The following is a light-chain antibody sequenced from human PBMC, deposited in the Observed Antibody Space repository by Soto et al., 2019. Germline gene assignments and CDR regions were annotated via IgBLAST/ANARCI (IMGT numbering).Light chain of an antibody. Sequence: IVLTQSPGTLSLPPGERATLSCRASQSVSSGYLAWYQQRPGQAPRLLIYGASSRTTGIPHRFSGSGSGTDFTLTISRLEPEDFAVYYCQHYGSSPYTFGQGTKLEIK. CDR3: QHYGSSPYT. J-gene: IGKJ2*01. V-gene: IGKV3-20*01. CDR2: GAS. CDR1: QSVSSGY.